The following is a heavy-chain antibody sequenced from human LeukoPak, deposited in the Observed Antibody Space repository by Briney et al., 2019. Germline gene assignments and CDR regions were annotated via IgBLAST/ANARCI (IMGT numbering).Heavy chain of an antibody. CDR2: IKQDGSEK. CDR3: ARDPYSGGYGAYYYYYMDV. CDR1: GFTFSSYW. D-gene: IGHD6-19*01. J-gene: IGHJ6*03. V-gene: IGHV3-7*01. Sequence: GGSLRLSCAASGFTFSSYWMSWVRQAPGKGLEWVANIKQDGSEKYYVDSVKGRFTISRDNAKNSLYLQMNSLRDEDTAVYYCARDPYSGGYGAYYYYYMDVWGKGTTVTVSS.